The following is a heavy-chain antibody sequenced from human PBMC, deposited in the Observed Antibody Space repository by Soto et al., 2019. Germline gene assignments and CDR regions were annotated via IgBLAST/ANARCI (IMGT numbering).Heavy chain of an antibody. CDR1: VGTFSSYA. D-gene: IGHD3-10*01. V-gene: IGHV1-69*13. CDR3: ARGALRPPNYYGSGSSWDY. Sequence: SVKVSCKDSVGTFSSYAISWVRQAPGQGLEWMGGIIPIFGTANYAQKFQGRVTITADESTSTSYMELRSLRSEDTAVYYCARGALRPPNYYGSGSSWDYWGQGTLVTVSS. J-gene: IGHJ4*02. CDR2: IIPIFGTA.